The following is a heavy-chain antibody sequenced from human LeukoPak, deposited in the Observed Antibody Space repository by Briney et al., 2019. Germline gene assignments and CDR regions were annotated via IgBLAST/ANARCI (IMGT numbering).Heavy chain of an antibody. J-gene: IGHJ4*02. CDR3: ARQGYYDRSGYYS. D-gene: IGHD3-22*01. Sequence: GGSLRLSCAASGFTFGNYNFIWVRQAPGKGPEWVASIKHDESEKYYVDSLKGRITISRDNAKNSLFLQMNSLRAEDTAVYYCARQGYYDRSGYYSWGQGTLVTVSS. V-gene: IGHV3-7*01. CDR2: IKHDESEK. CDR1: GFTFGNYN.